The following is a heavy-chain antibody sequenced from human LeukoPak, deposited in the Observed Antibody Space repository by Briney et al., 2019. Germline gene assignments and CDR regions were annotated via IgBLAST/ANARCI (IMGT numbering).Heavy chain of an antibody. Sequence: ASVKVSCKASGYTFTSYDINWVRQATGQGLEWMGWMNPNSGNTGYAQKFQGRVTMTRDTSTSTVYMELSSLRSEDTAVYYCARGANYYDSSGYPGMDVWGQGTTVTVSS. V-gene: IGHV1-8*01. D-gene: IGHD3-22*01. CDR1: GYTFTSYD. CDR3: ARGANYYDSSGYPGMDV. J-gene: IGHJ6*02. CDR2: MNPNSGNT.